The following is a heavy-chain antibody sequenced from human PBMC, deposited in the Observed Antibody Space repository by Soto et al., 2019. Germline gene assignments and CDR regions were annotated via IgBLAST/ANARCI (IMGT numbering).Heavy chain of an antibody. CDR1: GGTFSSYA. CDR3: AGMVRGTYYYGMDV. Sequence: QVQLVQSGAEVKKPGSSVKVSCKASGGTFSSYAISWVRQAPGQGLEWMGGIIPIFGTANYAQKFQGRVTITADESTSTDYMELSSLRSEDTAVYYCAGMVRGTYYYGMDVWGQGTTVTVSS. J-gene: IGHJ6*02. CDR2: IIPIFGTA. D-gene: IGHD3-10*01. V-gene: IGHV1-69*12.